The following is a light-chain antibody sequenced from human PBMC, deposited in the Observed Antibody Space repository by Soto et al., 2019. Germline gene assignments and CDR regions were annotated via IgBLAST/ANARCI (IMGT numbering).Light chain of an antibody. V-gene: IGKV3D-20*01. CDR1: QSLGNTY. J-gene: IGKJ1*01. CDR3: HQYGNSPRT. Sequence: EIVLTQSPGTLSLSPGEGATLSCGASQSLGNTYLAWYQQKPSLAPRLLIYDASTRATGIPDRFSGSGSGTDFTLTIGRLEPEDFAVYYCHQYGNSPRTFGQGTKVEIK. CDR2: DAS.